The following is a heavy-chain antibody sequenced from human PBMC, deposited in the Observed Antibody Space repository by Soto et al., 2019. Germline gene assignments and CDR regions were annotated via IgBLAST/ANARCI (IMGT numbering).Heavy chain of an antibody. CDR2: IYHSGST. CDR1: SGSISSSNW. J-gene: IGHJ5*02. D-gene: IGHD2-15*01. V-gene: IGHV4-4*02. Sequence: QVQLQESGPGLVKPSGTLSLTCAVSSGSISSSNWWSWVRQPPGKGLEWIGEIYHSGSTNYNPSLKSRVTISVDKSKNQFSLKLSSVTAADTAVYYCARVVGLNEPFNWFDPWGQGTLVTVSS. CDR3: ARVVGLNEPFNWFDP.